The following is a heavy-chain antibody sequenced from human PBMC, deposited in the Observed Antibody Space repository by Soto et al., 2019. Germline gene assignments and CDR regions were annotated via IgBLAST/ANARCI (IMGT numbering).Heavy chain of an antibody. Sequence: GSLRLSCAASGFTFSNAWMSWVRQAPGKGLEWVGRIKSKTDGGTTDYAAPVKGRFTISRDDSKNTLYLQMNSLKTEDTAVYYCTTAGLPVTTAYNWFDPWGQGTLVTVSS. V-gene: IGHV3-15*01. CDR1: GFTFSNAW. CDR3: TTAGLPVTTAYNWFDP. D-gene: IGHD4-17*01. J-gene: IGHJ5*02. CDR2: IKSKTDGGTT.